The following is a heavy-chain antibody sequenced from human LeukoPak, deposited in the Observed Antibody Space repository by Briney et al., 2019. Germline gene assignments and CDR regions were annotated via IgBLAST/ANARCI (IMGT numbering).Heavy chain of an antibody. CDR1: GFNFNTYT. Sequence: PGGSLRLSCAASGFNFNTYTMSWVRQAPGKGLEWVSIIHTGGSTYYAESVKGRFTISRDNSKNTLYLQMNSLRAEDTAVYYCARGYGSGSYYPDYWGQGTLVTVSS. D-gene: IGHD3-10*01. J-gene: IGHJ4*02. V-gene: IGHV3-53*03. CDR3: ARGYGSGSYYPDY. CDR2: IHTGGST.